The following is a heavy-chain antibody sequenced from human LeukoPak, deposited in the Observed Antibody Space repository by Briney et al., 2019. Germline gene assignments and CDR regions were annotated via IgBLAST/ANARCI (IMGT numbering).Heavy chain of an antibody. CDR3: AKDITMIVVVTQEGAFDI. J-gene: IGHJ3*02. CDR1: GFTFSSYE. Sequence: GGSLRLSCAASGFTFSSYEMNWVRQVPGKGLVWVSRINNDGSGTFYADSVKGRFTISRDNAKNTLYLQMDSLRAEDTAVYYCAKDITMIVVVTQEGAFDIWGQGTMVTVSS. CDR2: INNDGSGT. D-gene: IGHD3-22*01. V-gene: IGHV3-74*01.